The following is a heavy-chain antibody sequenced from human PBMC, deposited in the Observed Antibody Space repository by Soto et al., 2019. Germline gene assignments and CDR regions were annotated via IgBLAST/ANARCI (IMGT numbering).Heavy chain of an antibody. D-gene: IGHD3-22*01. CDR2: IYYSGST. CDR1: GGSISSSSYY. CDR3: ARGNYYDLYYFHX. V-gene: IGHV4-39*01. Sequence: SETLSLTCTVSGGSISSSSYYWGWIRQPPGKGLELIGRIYYSGSTYYNPSLKSRVTISADTSKNQFSLKLSSVTAADTAVYYCARGNYYDLYYFHXWGQGTLVTVSX. J-gene: IGHJ4*02.